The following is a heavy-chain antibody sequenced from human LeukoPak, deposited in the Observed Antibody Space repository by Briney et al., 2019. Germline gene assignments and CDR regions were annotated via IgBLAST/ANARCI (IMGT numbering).Heavy chain of an antibody. CDR2: INWNGGST. CDR1: GFSFDDYG. Sequence: GGSLRLSCAASGFSFDDYGMSWVRQAPGKGLEWVSGINWNGGSTGYADSVKGRFTISRDNAKNSLYLQMNSLRAEDTAFYYCARDLYSSSWYFVSPGGYWGQGTLVTVSS. D-gene: IGHD6-13*01. V-gene: IGHV3-20*04. J-gene: IGHJ4*02. CDR3: ARDLYSSSWYFVSPGGY.